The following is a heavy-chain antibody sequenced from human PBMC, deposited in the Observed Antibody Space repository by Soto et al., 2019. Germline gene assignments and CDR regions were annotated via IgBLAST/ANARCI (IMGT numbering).Heavy chain of an antibody. CDR2: IIPIFGTA. Sequence: SVKVSCGASGGTFSSYAISWVRQAPVQGLEWMGGIIPIFGTANYAQKFQGRVTITADESTSTAYMELSRLRSEDTAVYYCASWYYYDSSGYNNWFDPWGQGTLVTVSS. D-gene: IGHD3-22*01. CDR1: GGTFSSYA. CDR3: ASWYYYDSSGYNNWFDP. V-gene: IGHV1-69*01. J-gene: IGHJ5*02.